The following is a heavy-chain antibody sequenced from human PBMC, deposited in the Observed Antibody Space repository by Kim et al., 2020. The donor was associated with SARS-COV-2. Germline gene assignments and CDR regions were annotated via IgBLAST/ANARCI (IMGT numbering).Heavy chain of an antibody. J-gene: IGHJ4*02. CDR2: ISAYNGNT. D-gene: IGHD3-10*01. CDR3: ARDPNTYYYGSGSYYTDY. CDR1: GYTFTSYG. Sequence: ASVKVSCKASGYTFTSYGISWVRQAPGQGLEWMGWISAYNGNTNYAQKLQGRVTMTTDTSTSTAYMELRSLRSDDTAVYYCARDPNTYYYGSGSYYTDYWGQGTLVTVSS. V-gene: IGHV1-18*01.